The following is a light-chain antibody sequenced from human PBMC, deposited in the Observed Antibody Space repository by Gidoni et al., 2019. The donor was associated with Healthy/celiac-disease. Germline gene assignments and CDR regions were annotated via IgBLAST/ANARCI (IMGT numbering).Light chain of an antibody. J-gene: IGKJ1*01. CDR2: AAS. V-gene: IGKV1-8*01. CDR3: QQYYSYPWT. Sequence: AIRMTQSPSSFSASTGDRVTITCRASQGISSYLAWYQRKPGKAPKLLIYAASTLQSGVQSRFSGSGSGTDFTLTISCLQSEDFATYYCQQYYSYPWTFGQGTKVEIK. CDR1: QGISSY.